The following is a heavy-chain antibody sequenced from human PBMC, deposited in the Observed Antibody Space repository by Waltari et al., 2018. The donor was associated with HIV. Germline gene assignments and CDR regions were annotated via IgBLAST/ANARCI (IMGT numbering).Heavy chain of an antibody. J-gene: IGHJ5*02. CDR2: INPHNGGI. CDR1: GYTFTGHY. Sequence: QVQLVQSGAEVKKPGASVKVSCMASGYTFTGHYIHWVRQAPGQGLEWMGRINPHNGGIKYAQKFQGRVTMTRDTSSSTAYMELSSLTSDDTAVYYCARKKDFIVATMGPRENWFDPWGQGTLVTVSS. V-gene: IGHV1-2*06. D-gene: IGHD5-12*01. CDR3: ARKKDFIVATMGPRENWFDP.